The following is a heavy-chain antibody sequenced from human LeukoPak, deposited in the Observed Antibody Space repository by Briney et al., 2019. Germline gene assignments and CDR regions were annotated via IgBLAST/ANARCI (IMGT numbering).Heavy chain of an antibody. CDR2: IIPIFGTA. V-gene: IGHV1-69*06. CDR1: GGTFSSYA. J-gene: IGHJ6*03. D-gene: IGHD3-10*01. CDR3: ARDGGLPQRSPNYYYYMDV. Sequence: SVKVSCKASGGTFSSYAISWVRQAPGQGLEWMGGIIPIFGTANYAQKFQGRVTITADKSTSTAYMELSSLRSEDTAVYYCARDGGLPQRSPNYYYYMDVWGKGTTVTVSS.